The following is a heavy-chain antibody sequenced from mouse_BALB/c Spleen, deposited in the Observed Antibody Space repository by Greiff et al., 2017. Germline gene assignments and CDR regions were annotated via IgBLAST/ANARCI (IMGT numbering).Heavy chain of an antibody. CDR1: GDSITSGY. J-gene: IGHJ2*01. Sequence: EVQLVESGPSLVKPSQTLSLTCSVTGDSITSGYWNWIRKFPGNKLEYMGYISYSGSTYYNPSLKSRISITRDTSKNQYYLQLNSVTTEDTATYYCARSQLGRGDYFDYWGQGTTVTVSS. D-gene: IGHD4-1*02. V-gene: IGHV3-8*02. CDR2: ISYSGST. CDR3: ARSQLGRGDYFDY.